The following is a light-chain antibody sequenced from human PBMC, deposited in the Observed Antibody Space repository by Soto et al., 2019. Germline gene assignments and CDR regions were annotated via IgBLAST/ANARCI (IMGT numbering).Light chain of an antibody. Sequence: ESVLTQSPGTLSLSPGERATLSCRASQSVSSNSLAWFRQKPGQAPRLLISGASSRATGIPDRFSGSGSGTDFTLTISRLEPEDFAVYYCQQYDTSTGTFGQGTKVDIK. CDR1: QSVSSNS. CDR2: GAS. CDR3: QQYDTSTGT. V-gene: IGKV3-20*01. J-gene: IGKJ1*01.